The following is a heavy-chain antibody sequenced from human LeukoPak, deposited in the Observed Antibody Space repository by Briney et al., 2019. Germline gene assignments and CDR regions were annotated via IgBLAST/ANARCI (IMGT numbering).Heavy chain of an antibody. J-gene: IGHJ4*02. V-gene: IGHV4-59*08. CDR3: ARLNGGN. CDR2: IYYSGTT. CDR1: GGSISYYY. Sequence: PSETLSLTCTVSGGSISYYYWSWIRQSPGKGLEWIGYIYYSGTTNYNPSLKSRVTISVDTSKNQFSLQLRSVTAADTAVYYCARLNGGNWGPGILVTVSS. D-gene: IGHD4-23*01.